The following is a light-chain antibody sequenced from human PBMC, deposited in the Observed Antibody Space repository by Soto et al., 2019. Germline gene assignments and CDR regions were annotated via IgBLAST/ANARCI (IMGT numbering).Light chain of an antibody. V-gene: IGKV3-15*01. CDR2: AAS. CDR3: QQYGSSPSWT. Sequence: EIAITQSPVTVSVSQGERATLSCRASQSVSSTLAWHQQKPGQAPRLLIYAASTRATGIPARFSGSGSGTEFTLTISRLEPEDFAVYYCQQYGSSPSWTFGQGTKVDIK. CDR1: QSVSST. J-gene: IGKJ1*01.